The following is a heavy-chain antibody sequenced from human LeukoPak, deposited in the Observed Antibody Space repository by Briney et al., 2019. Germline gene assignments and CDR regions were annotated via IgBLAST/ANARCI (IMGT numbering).Heavy chain of an antibody. CDR2: MSYSGST. J-gene: IGHJ6*03. CDR1: GPSVTSGGFY. V-gene: IGHV4-39*01. D-gene: IGHD3-10*01. Sequence: PSETLSLTCSVSGPSVTSGGFYWGWLRQPPGKGLEWIGSMSYSGSTYYNPSLKSRVTIAVDTSKTQFSLKLSSVTAADTAVYYCARFYTTSQYGSGYMDVWGKGTTVTVSS. CDR3: ARFYTTSQYGSGYMDV.